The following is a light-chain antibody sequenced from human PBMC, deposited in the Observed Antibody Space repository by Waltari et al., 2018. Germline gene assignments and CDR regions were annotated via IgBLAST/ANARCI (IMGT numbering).Light chain of an antibody. J-gene: IGLJ2*01. CDR3: QTWDSNTGV. V-gene: IGLV3-1*01. CDR2: QDT. Sequence: SYDLSQPPSVSVSPGHTAGITCPGDELGNRYVYWSQQKSGQSPILGISQDTNRPSGIPERFSGSNSGNTATLTIRGTQALDEADFYCQTWDSNTGVFGGGTKLTVL. CDR1: ELGNRY.